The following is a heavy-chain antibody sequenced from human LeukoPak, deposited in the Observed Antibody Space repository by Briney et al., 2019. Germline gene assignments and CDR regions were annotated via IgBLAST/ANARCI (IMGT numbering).Heavy chain of an antibody. Sequence: ASVKVSCKASGYTFTSYGISWVRQAPGRGLEWMGWISAYNGNTNYAQKLQGRVTMTTDTSTSTAYMELRSLRSDDTAVYYCASLSSSSDIDYYYGMDVWGQGTTVTVSS. J-gene: IGHJ6*02. CDR1: GYTFTSYG. D-gene: IGHD6-6*01. CDR2: ISAYNGNT. V-gene: IGHV1-18*01. CDR3: ASLSSSSDIDYYYGMDV.